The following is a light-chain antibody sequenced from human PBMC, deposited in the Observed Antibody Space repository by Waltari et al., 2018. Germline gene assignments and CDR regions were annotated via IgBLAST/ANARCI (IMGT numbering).Light chain of an antibody. Sequence: EIVLAQSPATLSFSPGERATLSCRTSQSVGRFLAWYQRKPGQAPRLLIYDASDRATGTPARFSGSGSGTDLTLTISSLEPEDFAVYYCQHRGNWPLLAFGQGTRLEIK. CDR3: QHRGNWPLLA. V-gene: IGKV3-11*01. CDR1: QSVGRF. CDR2: DAS. J-gene: IGKJ5*01.